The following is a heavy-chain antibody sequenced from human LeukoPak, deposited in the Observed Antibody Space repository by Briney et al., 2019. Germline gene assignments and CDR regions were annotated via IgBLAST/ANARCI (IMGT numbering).Heavy chain of an antibody. D-gene: IGHD6-13*01. V-gene: IGHV1-2*02. CDR1: GYTFTDSY. CDR3: ARVGAAPGHFDY. CDR2: INPNSGGT. Sequence: GASVKVSCKASGYTFTDSYIHWVRQAPGQGLEWMGWINPNSGGTNYAHNLQGRITVTTETSTSTAYMELRSLRSDDTAVYYCARVGAAPGHFDYWGQGTQLTVSS. J-gene: IGHJ4*02.